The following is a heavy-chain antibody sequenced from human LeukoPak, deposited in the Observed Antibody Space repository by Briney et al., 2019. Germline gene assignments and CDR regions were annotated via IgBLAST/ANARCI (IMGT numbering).Heavy chain of an antibody. J-gene: IGHJ4*02. CDR2: IKSKTDGGTT. CDR1: GFTFSSAW. CDR3: TTDPLVYYGSGSYYY. Sequence: GGSLRLSCAAPGFTFSSAWMSWVRQAPGKGLEWVGRIKSKTDGGTTDYAAPVKGRFTISRDDSKNTLYLQMNSLKTEDTAVYYCTTDPLVYYGSGSYYYWGQGTLVTVSS. V-gene: IGHV3-15*01. D-gene: IGHD3-10*01.